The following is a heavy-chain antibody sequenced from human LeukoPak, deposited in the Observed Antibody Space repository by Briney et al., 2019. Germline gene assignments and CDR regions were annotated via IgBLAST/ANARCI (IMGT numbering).Heavy chain of an antibody. V-gene: IGHV4-59*01. CDR3: ARAPPRRCPGNDCYPIFDF. D-gene: IGHD2-21*02. CDR2: MKFNGKT. Sequence: PSETLSLTCTVSGDSIISSYWSWIRQPPGKGLEWIAYMKFNGKTDYNLPLKSRVTISLDTSKNQFSLILNSVTTADTAVYYCARAPPRRCPGNDCYPIFDFWGQGSLVTVSS. J-gene: IGHJ4*02. CDR1: GDSIISSY.